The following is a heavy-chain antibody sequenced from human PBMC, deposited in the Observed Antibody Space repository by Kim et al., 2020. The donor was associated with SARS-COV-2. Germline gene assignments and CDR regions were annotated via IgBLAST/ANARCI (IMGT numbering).Heavy chain of an antibody. CDR1: GDSINNGAYY. CDR3: ARVMWRDYSNSRGEMNWFDP. D-gene: IGHD3-22*01. V-gene: IGHV4-30-4*01. Sequence: SETLSLTCSVSGDSINNGAYYWSWIRQPPGKGLEWIGYIHNSGSTYYSPSLKSRVTISLDTSKNQFSLKLSSVIAADTAVYSCARVMWRDYSNSRGEMNWFDPWGQGTLVTVSS. CDR2: IHNSGST. J-gene: IGHJ5*02.